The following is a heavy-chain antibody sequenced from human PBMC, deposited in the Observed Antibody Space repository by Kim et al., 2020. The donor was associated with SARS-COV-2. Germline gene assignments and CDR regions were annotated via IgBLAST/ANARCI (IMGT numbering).Heavy chain of an antibody. CDR2: IYYSGST. CDR3: ARGIVVVTAIRESDY. V-gene: IGHV4-61*01. CDR1: GGSVSSGSYY. J-gene: IGHJ4*02. D-gene: IGHD2-21*02. Sequence: SETLSLTCTVSGGSVSSGSYYWSWIRQPPGKGLEWIGYIYYSGSTNYNPSLKGRVTISVDTSKNQFSLKLSSVTAADTAVYYCARGIVVVTAIRESDYWGQGTLVTVSS.